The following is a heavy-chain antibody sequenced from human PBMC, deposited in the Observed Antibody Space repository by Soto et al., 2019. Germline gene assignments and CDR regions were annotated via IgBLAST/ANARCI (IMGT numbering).Heavy chain of an antibody. J-gene: IGHJ4*02. CDR3: ARRGPGTYFDY. CDR1: GVTFISYA. Sequence: GGFLRLSCAASGVTFISYAMNWVRQAPGKGLEWVSVISGSGGSTYYADSVKGRFSISRDNSKNTLYLQMNSLRAEDTAVYYCARRGPGTYFDYWGQGTLVTVSS. D-gene: IGHD6-13*01. V-gene: IGHV3-23*01. CDR2: ISGSGGST.